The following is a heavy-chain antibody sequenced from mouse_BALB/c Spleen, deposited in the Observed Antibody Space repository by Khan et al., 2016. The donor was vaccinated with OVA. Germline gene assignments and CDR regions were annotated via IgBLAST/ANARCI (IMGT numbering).Heavy chain of an antibody. Sequence: QVQLQQPGAELVKPGTSVKISCKASGYTFTRYYMYWVKPRPGHGLEWIGGITPNNGDSNFNEKFKSKATLNVAKSSSTAYMQLDILTSEDSAVYYCARSGYGNPFAYWGQGTLVTVSA. D-gene: IGHD2-1*01. J-gene: IGHJ3*01. CDR3: ARSGYGNPFAY. CDR1: GYTFTRYY. V-gene: IGHV1S81*02. CDR2: ITPNNGDS.